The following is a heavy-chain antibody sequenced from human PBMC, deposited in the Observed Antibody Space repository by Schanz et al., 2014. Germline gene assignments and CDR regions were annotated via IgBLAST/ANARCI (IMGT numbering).Heavy chain of an antibody. CDR1: GFTFSSYA. D-gene: IGHD6-13*01. J-gene: IGHJ4*01. CDR3: AREQIMAAAGLVDY. CDR2: LSGSGGST. V-gene: IGHV3-23*01. Sequence: EVQLLQFGGGVVQPGRSLRLSCAASGFTFSSYAMSWVRQAPGKGLEWVSALSGSGGSTYYADSVKGRFTISRDSPKNTLYLQMNSLRAEDTAVYYCAREQIMAAAGLVDYWGHGTLVTVSS.